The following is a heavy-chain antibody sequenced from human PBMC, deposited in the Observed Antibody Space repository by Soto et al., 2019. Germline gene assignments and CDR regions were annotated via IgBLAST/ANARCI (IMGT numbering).Heavy chain of an antibody. CDR2: IYYSGST. Sequence: LSLTCTVSGGSISSGGYYWSWIRQHPGKGLEWIGYIYYSGSTYYNPSLKSRVTISVDTSKNQFSLKLSSVTAADTAVYYCARDKPDQGFDYWGQGTLVTVSS. D-gene: IGHD2-2*01. J-gene: IGHJ4*02. CDR1: GGSISSGGYY. CDR3: ARDKPDQGFDY. V-gene: IGHV4-31*03.